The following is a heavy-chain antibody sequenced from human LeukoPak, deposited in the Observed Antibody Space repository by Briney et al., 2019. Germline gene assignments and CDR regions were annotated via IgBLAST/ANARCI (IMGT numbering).Heavy chain of an antibody. CDR2: IKQDGSEK. CDR1: GFTFSSYW. CDR3: AREGVPAAILAPPEDYYYYGMDV. J-gene: IGHJ6*02. Sequence: GGSLRLSCAASGFTFSSYWMSWVRQAPGKGLEWVANIKQDGSEKYYVDSVKGRFTISRDNAKNSLYLQTNSLRAEDTAAYYCAREGVPAAILAPPEDYYYYGMDVWGQGTTVTVSS. V-gene: IGHV3-7*01. D-gene: IGHD2-2*01.